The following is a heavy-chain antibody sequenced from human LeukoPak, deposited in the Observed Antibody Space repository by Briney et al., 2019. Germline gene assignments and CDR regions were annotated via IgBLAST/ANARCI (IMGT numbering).Heavy chain of an antibody. V-gene: IGHV4-39*01. CDR3: ASGAYSYYYMDV. D-gene: IGHD1-26*01. J-gene: IGHJ6*03. CDR1: GGSISSSSYY. Sequence: NPSETLSLTCTVSGGSISSSSYYWGWIRQPPGKGLEWIGSIYYSGSTYYNPSLKSRVTISVDTSKNQFSLKLSSVTAADTAVYYCASGAYSYYYMDVWGKGTTVTISS. CDR2: IYYSGST.